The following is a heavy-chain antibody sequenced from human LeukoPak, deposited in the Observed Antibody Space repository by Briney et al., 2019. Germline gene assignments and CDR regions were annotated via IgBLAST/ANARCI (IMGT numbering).Heavy chain of an antibody. CDR1: GFTFSYYS. CDR2: ISSRSSHI. CDR3: ARDQGFHFQHMDV. J-gene: IGHJ6*03. Sequence: PGGSLRLSCAASGFTFSYYSMNWVRQTPGKGLEWVSSISSRSSHIDYADSVKGRLTISRDDAKNSLYLQMNSLRVEDTAVYYCARDQGFHFQHMDVRGKGTTVIVSS. V-gene: IGHV3-21*01. D-gene: IGHD2-15*01.